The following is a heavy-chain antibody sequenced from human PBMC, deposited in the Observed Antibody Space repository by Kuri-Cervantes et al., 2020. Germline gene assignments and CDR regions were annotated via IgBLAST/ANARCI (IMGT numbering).Heavy chain of an antibody. CDR2: INPNSGGT. V-gene: IGHV1-2*04. D-gene: IGHD2-21*01. CDR3: ARERFIDWVDLDAFDI. Sequence: SVKVSCNASGYTFTGYYMHWVRQAPGQGLEWMGWINPNSGGTNYAQKFQGWVTMTRDTSISTAYVELSRLRSDDTAVYYCARERFIDWVDLDAFDIWGQGTVVTVSS. J-gene: IGHJ3*02. CDR1: GYTFTGYY.